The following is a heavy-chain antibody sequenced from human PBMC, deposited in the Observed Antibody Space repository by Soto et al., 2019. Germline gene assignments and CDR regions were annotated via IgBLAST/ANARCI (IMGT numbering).Heavy chain of an antibody. CDR1: GYSFTSYW. V-gene: IGHV5-51*01. CDR2: IYPDDSET. D-gene: IGHD1-1*01. CDR3: ALSLRPMSTTSPFDY. Sequence: PGESLKISCKGSGYSFTSYWIGWVRQMPGKGLEWMGIIYPDDSETIYSPSFRGQVTISVDKSISTAYVQWSSLKASDTAMYYCALSLRPMSTTSPFDYWGHGTLVTVSS. J-gene: IGHJ4*01.